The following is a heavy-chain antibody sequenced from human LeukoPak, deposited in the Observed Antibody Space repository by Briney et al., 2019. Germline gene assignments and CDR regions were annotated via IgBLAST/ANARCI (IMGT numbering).Heavy chain of an antibody. CDR3: ARVRQKLTRSDAFDI. V-gene: IGHV1-69*05. CDR2: IIPIFGTA. CDR1: GGTFSSYA. D-gene: IGHD3-9*01. J-gene: IGHJ3*02. Sequence: EASVKVSCKASGGTFSSYAISWVRQAPGQGLEWMGGIIPIFGTANYAQKFQGRVTMTRDTSTSTVYMELSSLRSEDTAVYYCARVRQKLTRSDAFDIWGQGTMVTVSS.